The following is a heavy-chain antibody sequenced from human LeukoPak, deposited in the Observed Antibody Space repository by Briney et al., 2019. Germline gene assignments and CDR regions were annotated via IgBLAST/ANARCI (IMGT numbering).Heavy chain of an antibody. CDR3: ARLSI. CDR2: IYSGGST. Sequence: PGESLRLSCAASGFNVRSNYMSWVRQAPGKGLECFSIIYSGGSTYYADSVKGRFTISRDNSLNTLYLQMNSLRAEDTAVYYCARLSIWGQGTMVTVSS. J-gene: IGHJ3*02. CDR1: GFNVRSNY. V-gene: IGHV3-66*01.